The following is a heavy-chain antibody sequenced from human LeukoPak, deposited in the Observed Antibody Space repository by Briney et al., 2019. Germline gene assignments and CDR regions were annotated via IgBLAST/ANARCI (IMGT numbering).Heavy chain of an antibody. CDR1: GFTFSSYA. Sequence: PGGSLRLSCAASGFTFSSYAMSWVRQAPGKGLEWVSSISSNSSYIYYADSVKGRFTISRDNAKNSLYLQMDSLRGDDTAVYYCARGSVAGRQRAPPKEWLDPWGQGTLVTVSS. CDR2: ISSNSSYI. V-gene: IGHV3-21*01. D-gene: IGHD6-6*01. CDR3: ARGSVAGRQRAPPKEWLDP. J-gene: IGHJ5*02.